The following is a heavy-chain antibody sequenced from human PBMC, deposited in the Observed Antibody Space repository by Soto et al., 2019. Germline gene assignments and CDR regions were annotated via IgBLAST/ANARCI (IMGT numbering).Heavy chain of an antibody. D-gene: IGHD2-2*01. V-gene: IGHV3-48*01. CDR1: GFTFSSYS. CDR3: RSGNTRYCSSTSCYGVDY. CDR2: ISSSSSTI. J-gene: IGHJ4*02. Sequence: PGGSLRLSCAASGFTFSSYSMNWVRQAPGKGLEWVSYISSSSSTIYYADSVKGRFTISRDNAKNSLYLQMNSLRAEDTAVYYCRSGNTRYCSSTSCYGVDYWGQGTLVTVSS.